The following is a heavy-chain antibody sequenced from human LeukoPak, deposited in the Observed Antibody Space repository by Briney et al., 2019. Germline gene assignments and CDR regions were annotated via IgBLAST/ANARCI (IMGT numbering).Heavy chain of an antibody. J-gene: IGHJ4*02. CDR2: IYSGGTT. Sequence: GSLRLSCAASGFTVSTNYMSWVRQAPGKGLEWVSVIYSGGTTYYADSVKGRFTISRDSSKNTLYLQMNSLRAEDTAVYYCARERIAAYYFDYWGQGTLVTVSS. D-gene: IGHD2-15*01. V-gene: IGHV3-53*01. CDR3: ARERIAAYYFDY. CDR1: GFTVSTNY.